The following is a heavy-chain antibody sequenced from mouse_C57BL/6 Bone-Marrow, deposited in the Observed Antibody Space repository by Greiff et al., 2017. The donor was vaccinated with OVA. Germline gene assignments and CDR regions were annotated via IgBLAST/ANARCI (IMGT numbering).Heavy chain of an antibody. CDR2: IWSGGST. Sequence: QVHLQQSGPGLVQPSQSLSITCTVSGFSLTSYGVHWVRQSPGKGLEWLGVIWSGGSTDYNAAFISRLSISKDNSKSQVFFKMNSLQADDTAIYYCARIGTGRVYWGQGTLVTVSA. CDR3: ARIGTGRVY. CDR1: GFSLTSYG. J-gene: IGHJ3*01. D-gene: IGHD4-1*01. V-gene: IGHV2-2*01.